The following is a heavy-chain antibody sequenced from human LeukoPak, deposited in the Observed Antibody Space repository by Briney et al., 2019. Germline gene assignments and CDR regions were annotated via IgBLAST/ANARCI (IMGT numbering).Heavy chain of an antibody. CDR3: ARAEYYFDY. CDR1: GGSISSYY. V-gene: IGHV4-59*01. CDR2: IYYSGST. Sequence: KTSETLSLTCTVSGGSISSYYWSWIRQPPGKGLEWIGYIYYSGSTSYNPSLKSRVTISVDTSKNQFSLKLSSVTAADTAVYYCARAEYYFDYWGQGTLVTVSS. J-gene: IGHJ4*02.